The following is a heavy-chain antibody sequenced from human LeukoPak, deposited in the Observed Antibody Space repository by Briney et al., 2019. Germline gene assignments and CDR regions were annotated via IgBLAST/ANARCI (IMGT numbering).Heavy chain of an antibody. CDR3: ARSHRVIVGATFDY. CDR1: GGSLSSSTYY. V-gene: IGHV4-39*07. D-gene: IGHD1-26*01. Sequence: SETLSLTCTVSGGSLSSSTYYWDWIRQPPGKGLEWIGEINHSGSTNYNPSLKSRVTISVDTSKNQFSLKLSSVTAADTAVYYCARSHRVIVGATFDYWGQGTLVTVSS. J-gene: IGHJ4*02. CDR2: INHSGST.